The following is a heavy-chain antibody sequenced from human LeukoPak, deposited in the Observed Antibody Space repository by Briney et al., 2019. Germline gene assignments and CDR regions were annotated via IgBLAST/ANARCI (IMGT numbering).Heavy chain of an antibody. J-gene: IGHJ6*03. CDR3: ARDRSSASYTYYYYYMDV. CDR2: ISYSGTT. D-gene: IGHD1-26*01. Sequence: WVRQPPGKGLEWIATISYSGTTYYNPSLKSRVTISVDTSKNQFSLKLSSVTAADTAVYYCARDRSSASYTYYYYYMDVWGKGTTVTVSS. V-gene: IGHV4-39*07.